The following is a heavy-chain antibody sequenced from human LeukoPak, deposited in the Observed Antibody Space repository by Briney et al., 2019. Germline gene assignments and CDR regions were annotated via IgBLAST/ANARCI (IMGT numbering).Heavy chain of an antibody. CDR2: INPKSGGT. J-gene: IGHJ6*02. D-gene: IGHD4-17*01. Sequence: ASVRVSFKASGYTFTVYYMHWVRQAPGQGVGGMGWINPKSGGTNYAQKFQGRVTMTRDTSISTAYMELSRLRSDDTAVYYCAIALYGDYVLDYYYYGMDVRGQGTTGTVSS. V-gene: IGHV1-2*02. CDR1: GYTFTVYY. CDR3: AIALYGDYVLDYYYYGMDV.